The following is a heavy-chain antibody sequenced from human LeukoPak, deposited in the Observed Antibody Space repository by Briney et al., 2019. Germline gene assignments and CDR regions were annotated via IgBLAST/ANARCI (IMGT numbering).Heavy chain of an antibody. CDR1: GGSFSGYY. J-gene: IGHJ3*02. CDR3: ARVLSRYYGSGTIMGGAFDI. D-gene: IGHD3-10*01. CDR2: INHSGST. Sequence: SETLSLTCAVYGGSFSGYYWSWIRQPPGKGLEWIGGINHSGSTNYNPSLKSRVTISVDTSKNQFSLKLSSVTAADTAVYYCARVLSRYYGSGTIMGGAFDIWGQGTMVTVSS. V-gene: IGHV4-34*01.